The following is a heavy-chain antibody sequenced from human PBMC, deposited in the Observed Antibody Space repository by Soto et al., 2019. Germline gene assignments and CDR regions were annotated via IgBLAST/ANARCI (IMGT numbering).Heavy chain of an antibody. CDR1: GGTFSSYT. CDR2: IIPILGIA. J-gene: IGHJ3*02. V-gene: IGHV1-69*04. Sequence: ASVKVSCKASGGTFSSYTISWVRRAPGQGLEWMGRIIPILGIANYAQKFQGRVTITADKSTSTAYMELSSLRSEDTAVYYCARDGTGTIDAFDIWGQGTMVTVSS. CDR3: ARDGTGTIDAFDI. D-gene: IGHD1-1*01.